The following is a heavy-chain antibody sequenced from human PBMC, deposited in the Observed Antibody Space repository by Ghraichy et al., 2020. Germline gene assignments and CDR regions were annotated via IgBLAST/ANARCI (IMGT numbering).Heavy chain of an antibody. D-gene: IGHD6-19*01. J-gene: IGHJ6*02. CDR2: INHSGST. Sequence: SETLSLTCAVYGGSFSGYYWSWIRQPPGKGLEWIGEINHSGSTNYNPSLKSRVTISVDTSKNQFSLKLSSVTAADTAVYYCASGVGSGWYYYYGMDVWGQGTTVTVSS. CDR3: ASGVGSGWYYYYGMDV. V-gene: IGHV4-34*01. CDR1: GGSFSGYY.